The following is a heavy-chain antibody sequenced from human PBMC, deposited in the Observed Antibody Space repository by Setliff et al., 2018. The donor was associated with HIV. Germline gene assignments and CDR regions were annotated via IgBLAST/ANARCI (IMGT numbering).Heavy chain of an antibody. CDR1: SGSVSGYY. D-gene: IGHD3-16*01. CDR3: SRGSYYMDV. J-gene: IGHJ6*03. CDR2: IHSSGST. V-gene: IGHV4-59*08. Sequence: TSETLSLTCSVSSGSVSGYYWGWIRQPPGKKLEWTGYIHSSGSTIYSASLKSRVSISVDTSKNQVSLRLSSVTAAYTAVYHCSRGSYYMDVWGKGTTVTVSS.